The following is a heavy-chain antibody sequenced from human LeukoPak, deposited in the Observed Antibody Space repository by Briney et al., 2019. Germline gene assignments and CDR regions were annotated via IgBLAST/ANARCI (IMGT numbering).Heavy chain of an antibody. D-gene: IGHD3-9*01. Sequence: SETLSLTCTVSGGSISSYYWSWIRQPPGKGLGWIGYIYYSGSTNYNPSLKSRFTISVDTSKNQFSLKLSSVTAADTAVYYCARGRTYYDILTGYYISYFDYWGQGTLVTVSS. CDR3: ARGRTYYDILTGYYISYFDY. CDR2: IYYSGST. J-gene: IGHJ4*02. V-gene: IGHV4-59*01. CDR1: GGSISSYY.